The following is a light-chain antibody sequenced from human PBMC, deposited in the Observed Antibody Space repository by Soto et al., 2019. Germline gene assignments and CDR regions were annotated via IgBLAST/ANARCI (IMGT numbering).Light chain of an antibody. Sequence: QSALTQPPSVSGAPGQRITISCTGSSSNIGARYDVHWYRQLPGTAPKLLLYGDNNRPSGVPDRFSGSKSAASASLAITGLQGDDEADYYCQSYDSSLNRVFGTGSKVTVL. J-gene: IGLJ1*01. V-gene: IGLV1-40*03. CDR3: QSYDSSLNRV. CDR1: SSNIGARYD. CDR2: GDN.